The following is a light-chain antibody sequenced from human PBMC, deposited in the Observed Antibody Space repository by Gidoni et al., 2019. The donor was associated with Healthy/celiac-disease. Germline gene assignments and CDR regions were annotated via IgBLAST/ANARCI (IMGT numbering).Light chain of an antibody. Sequence: SSELTQAPSVSVSPGQTASITCSGDKLGDKYACWYQQKPGQSPVLVIYQDTKRPPGIPERFSGSNSGNTATLTISGTQAMDEADYYCQAWDSSTVGVFGGGTKLTVL. V-gene: IGLV3-1*01. CDR2: QDT. J-gene: IGLJ2*01. CDR3: QAWDSSTVGV. CDR1: KLGDKY.